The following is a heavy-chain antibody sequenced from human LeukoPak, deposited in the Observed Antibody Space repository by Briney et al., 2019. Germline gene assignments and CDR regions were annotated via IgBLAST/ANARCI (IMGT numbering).Heavy chain of an antibody. V-gene: IGHV3-74*01. D-gene: IGHD3-16*01. Sequence: GGSLRLSCAVSGFTFSGHWMFWVRQAPGKGLEWVSSTNSDGSSRGYTDSVKGRFTVSRDNSKNTLYLQLNSLRAGDTALYYCATYRRPFSDWGSYYFDYWGQGTLVTVSS. CDR1: GFTFSGHW. CDR2: TNSDGSSR. CDR3: ATYRRPFSDWGSYYFDY. J-gene: IGHJ4*02.